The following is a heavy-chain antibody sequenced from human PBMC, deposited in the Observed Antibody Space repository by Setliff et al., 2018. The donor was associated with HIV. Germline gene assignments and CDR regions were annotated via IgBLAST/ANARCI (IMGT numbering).Heavy chain of an antibody. J-gene: IGHJ5*02. D-gene: IGHD3-10*01. CDR2: IDSSGTT. V-gene: IGHV4-4*08. CDR1: GDSFSYFY. CDR3: ARDYGSGSYDH. Sequence: PSETLSLTCAVSGDSFSYFYWSWIRQPPGKGLEWIGYIDSSGTTDYNPSLKSRVTLALDTSTNQFSLKLRSVTAADTAVYYCARDYGSGSYDHWGQGTLVTVSS.